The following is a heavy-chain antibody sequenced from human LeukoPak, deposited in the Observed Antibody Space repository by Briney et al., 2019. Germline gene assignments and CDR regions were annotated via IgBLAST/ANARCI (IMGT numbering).Heavy chain of an antibody. Sequence: GGSLRLSCAASGFTFSSYGMSWVRKAPGKGLEWVANIKQTGSEKYYLDSVKGRFTISRDNAKNSLYLQMNSLRAEDTAVYYCARVSPKDAFDIWGQGTMVTVSS. CDR2: IKQTGSEK. V-gene: IGHV3-7*01. J-gene: IGHJ3*02. CDR3: ARVSPKDAFDI. CDR1: GFTFSSYG.